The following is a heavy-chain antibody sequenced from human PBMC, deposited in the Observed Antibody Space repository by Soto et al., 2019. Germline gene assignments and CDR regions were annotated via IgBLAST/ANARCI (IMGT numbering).Heavy chain of an antibody. CDR1: GFTFRTSW. J-gene: IGHJ4*02. D-gene: IGHD3-16*01. CDR3: ARGGETDYGDS. Sequence: EVQLVESGGGLVQPGGSLRISCLASGFTFRTSWMHWVRQAPGKGLVWVSRISPDGKTTTYADSAKGRFTISRDNGKNTLYLQMNSLRGDDTAVYYCARGGETDYGDSWGQGTLVTVSS. V-gene: IGHV3-74*01. CDR2: ISPDGKTT.